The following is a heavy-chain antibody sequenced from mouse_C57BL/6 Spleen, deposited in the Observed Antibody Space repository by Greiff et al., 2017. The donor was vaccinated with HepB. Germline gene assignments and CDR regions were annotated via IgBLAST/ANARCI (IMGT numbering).Heavy chain of an antibody. CDR3: ARADGSSSYWYFGV. J-gene: IGHJ1*03. CDR2: INPGSGGT. CDR1: GYAFTNYL. V-gene: IGHV1-54*01. Sequence: VQLQQSGAELVRPGTSVKVSCKASGYAFTNYLIEWVKQRPGQGLEWIGVINPGSGGTNYNEKFKGKATLTADKSSSTAYMQLSSLTSEDSAVYFCARADGSSSYWYFGVWGTGTTVTVSS. D-gene: IGHD1-1*01.